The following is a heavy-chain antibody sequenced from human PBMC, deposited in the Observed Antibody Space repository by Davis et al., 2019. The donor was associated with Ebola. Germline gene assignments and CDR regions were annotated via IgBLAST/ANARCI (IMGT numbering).Heavy chain of an antibody. CDR3: AKVSVGTTKD. J-gene: IGHJ4*02. CDR1: GFIFSNYA. Sequence: GESLKISCATSGFIFSNYAMSWVRQVPGKGLEWVAGISGSGYSTYYADSVKGRFTISRDNSKNTLFLQMNSLRAEDTAVYYCAKVSVGTTKDWGQGTLVTVSP. CDR2: ISGSGYST. D-gene: IGHD1-26*01. V-gene: IGHV3-23*01.